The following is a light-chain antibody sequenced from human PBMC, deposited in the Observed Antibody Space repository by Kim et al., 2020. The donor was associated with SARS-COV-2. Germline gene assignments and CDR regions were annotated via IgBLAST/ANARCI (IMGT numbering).Light chain of an antibody. Sequence: SVSPGQTASITCSGDKWGDKYACWYQQKPGQSPVLVIYQDSKRPSGIPERFSGSNSGNTATLTISGTQAMDEADYYCQAWDSSTVLFGGGTQLTVL. J-gene: IGLJ2*01. CDR2: QDS. CDR1: KWGDKY. CDR3: QAWDSSTVL. V-gene: IGLV3-1*01.